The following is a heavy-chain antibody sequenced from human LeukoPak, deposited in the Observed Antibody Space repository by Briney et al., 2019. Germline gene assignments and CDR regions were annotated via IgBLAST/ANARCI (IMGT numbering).Heavy chain of an antibody. CDR2: IIPIFGTA. CDR3: ATASYSGSPRIAFDI. V-gene: IGHV1-69*05. Sequence: SVKGSCKASGGTFSRYAISWVRRAPGQGLECMGGIIPIFGTANYAQKFQGRVTITTDESTSTAYMELSSLKTEDTAEYYCATASYSGSPRIAFDIWGQGTMGTVSS. J-gene: IGHJ3*02. CDR1: GGTFSRYA. D-gene: IGHD1-26*01.